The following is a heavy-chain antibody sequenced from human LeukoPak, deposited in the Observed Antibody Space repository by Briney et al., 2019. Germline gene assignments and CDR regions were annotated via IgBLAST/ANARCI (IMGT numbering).Heavy chain of an antibody. CDR3: ATKLTRGYSYGFHYYYYYMDV. Sequence: ASVKVSCKASGYTFTNYGISWLRQAPGQGLEWMGWISVYNGNTKYAQKLQGRVTMTTDTSTSTAYMELRSLRSEDTAVYYCATKLTRGYSYGFHYYYYYMDVWGKGTTVTVSS. J-gene: IGHJ6*03. D-gene: IGHD5-18*01. CDR2: ISVYNGNT. V-gene: IGHV1-18*01. CDR1: GYTFTNYG.